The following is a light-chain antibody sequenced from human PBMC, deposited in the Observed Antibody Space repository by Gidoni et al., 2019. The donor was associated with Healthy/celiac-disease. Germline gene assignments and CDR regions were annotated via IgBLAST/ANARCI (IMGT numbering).Light chain of an antibody. Sequence: IQMTQSPSSLSASVGDRVTITCQASKDISNYLTWYQQKTGKAPKLLIYDASNLETGVPSRFSGSGSGTDITFTISSLQPEDIATYYCQQYDNLPLTFGGXTKVEIK. CDR1: KDISNY. CDR3: QQYDNLPLT. CDR2: DAS. J-gene: IGKJ4*01. V-gene: IGKV1-33*01.